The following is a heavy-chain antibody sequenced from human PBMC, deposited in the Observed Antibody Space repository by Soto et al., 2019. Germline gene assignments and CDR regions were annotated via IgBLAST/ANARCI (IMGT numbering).Heavy chain of an antibody. CDR1: DYAFTNYG. CDR2: IRAHNGNT. J-gene: IGHJ4*02. Sequence: QVHLVQSGAEVKKPGASVQVSCQASDYAFTNYGVTWVRKAPGQGLEWMGWIRAHNGNTKYAQKLQGSVTVTRDTSTSPAYMGLRSPTSDYSAVYYCARGRYVDYWGQGALVTVSS. CDR3: ARGRYVDY. D-gene: IGHD1-1*01. V-gene: IGHV1-18*01.